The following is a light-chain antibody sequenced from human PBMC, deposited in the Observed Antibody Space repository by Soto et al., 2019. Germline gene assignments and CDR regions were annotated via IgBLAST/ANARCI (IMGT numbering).Light chain of an antibody. CDR2: GAS. CDR3: QQYNNWPRT. Sequence: EIVMTQSPATLSVSPVERATLSCRASQSVSSYLAWYQQKPGQAPRLLIYGASTRATDIPARFSGSGSGTEFTLTISSLQSEDFAVYYCQQYNNWPRTFGQGTKVDIK. J-gene: IGKJ1*01. CDR1: QSVSSY. V-gene: IGKV3-15*01.